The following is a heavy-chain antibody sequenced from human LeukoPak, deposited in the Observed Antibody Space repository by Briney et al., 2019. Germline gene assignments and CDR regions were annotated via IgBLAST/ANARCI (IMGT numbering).Heavy chain of an antibody. CDR1: GXXXXSYA. CDR3: AKDVYNWNFYFDY. J-gene: IGHJ4*02. V-gene: IGHV3-23*01. CDR2: ISASGYST. D-gene: IGHD1-7*01. Sequence: LXXSXXXSGXXXXSYAMSWVRQAPGKGLEWVSAISASGYSTYYADSVKGRFTISRDNSKKTLYLQMNSLRAEDTAIFYCAKDVYNWNFYFDYWGQGTLVTVSS.